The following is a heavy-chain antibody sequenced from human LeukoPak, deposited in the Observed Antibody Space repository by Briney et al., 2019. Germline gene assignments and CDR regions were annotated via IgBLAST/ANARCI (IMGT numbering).Heavy chain of an antibody. V-gene: IGHV4-34*01. J-gene: IGHJ3*02. CDR2: INHSGST. CDR1: GGSFSGYY. CDR3: ARGGTAVIAPYAFDI. D-gene: IGHD4-23*01. Sequence: PSETLSLTCAVYGGSFSGYYWSWIRQPPGKGLEWIGEINHSGSTNYNPSVKSRVAMSVDTSKKQFSLKLSSLTAADTAVYYCARGGTAVIAPYAFDIWGQGTMVTVSS.